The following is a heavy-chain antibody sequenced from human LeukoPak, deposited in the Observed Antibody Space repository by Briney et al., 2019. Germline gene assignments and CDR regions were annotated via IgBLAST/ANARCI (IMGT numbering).Heavy chain of an antibody. V-gene: IGHV4-34*01. CDR1: GRSFRGYY. CDR2: INHSGST. CDR3: ARVSGSYLNFDY. Sequence: SETRSLTCAAYGRSFRGYYWSWTRQPPGKGLQQIGEINHSGSTNYNQSLKSGVTISVDKSKNQFSLKLSSVTAADTAVYYCARVSGSYLNFDYWGQRTLVTVSS. D-gene: IGHD1-26*01. J-gene: IGHJ4*02.